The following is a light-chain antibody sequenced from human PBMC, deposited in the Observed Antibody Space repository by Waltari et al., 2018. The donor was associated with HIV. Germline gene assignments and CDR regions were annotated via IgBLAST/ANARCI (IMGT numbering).Light chain of an antibody. V-gene: IGLV1-51*01. Sequence: QSVLTQPPSVSAAPGQKVTISCSGSSSNIGNNYVSWYQQFPGAAPKLPIYENNNRPAGRPDLSSGSKSGTSATLGVTGLQTGDDADYYCGTWDGSLGSGVFGGGTKLTVL. CDR3: GTWDGSLGSGV. CDR1: SSNIGNNY. J-gene: IGLJ2*01. CDR2: ENN.